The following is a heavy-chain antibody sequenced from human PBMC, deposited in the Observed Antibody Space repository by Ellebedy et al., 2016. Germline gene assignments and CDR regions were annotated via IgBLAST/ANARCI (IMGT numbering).Heavy chain of an antibody. J-gene: IGHJ3*01. Sequence: GGSLRLSCAASGFTFSGYAMNWVRQAPGKGLEWVALISYDGRSKYYADSVKGRFTISRDNSKNTLYLQMNSLRVEDTAVYYCARASYYDSGGYYWGAFDVWGQGTKVTVSS. D-gene: IGHD3-22*01. CDR1: GFTFSGYA. CDR2: ISYDGRSK. V-gene: IGHV3-30*04. CDR3: ARASYYDSGGYYWGAFDV.